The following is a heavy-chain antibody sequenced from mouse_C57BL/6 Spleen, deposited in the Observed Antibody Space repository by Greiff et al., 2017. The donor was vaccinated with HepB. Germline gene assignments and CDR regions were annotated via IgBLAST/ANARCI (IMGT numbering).Heavy chain of an antibody. Sequence: EVKLMESGGDLVKPGGSLKLSCAASGFTFSSYGMSWVRQTPDKRLEWVATISSGGSYTYYPDSVKGRFTISRDNAKNTLYLQMSSLKSEDTAMYYCARQDYGRSFDYWGQGTTLTVSS. V-gene: IGHV5-6*01. CDR1: GFTFSSYG. CDR2: ISSGGSYT. D-gene: IGHD1-1*01. CDR3: ARQDYGRSFDY. J-gene: IGHJ2*01.